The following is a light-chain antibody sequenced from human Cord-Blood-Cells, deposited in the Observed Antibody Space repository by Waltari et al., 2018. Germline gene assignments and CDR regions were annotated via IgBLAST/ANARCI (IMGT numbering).Light chain of an antibody. CDR2: EVS. V-gene: IGLV2-14*01. Sequence: QSALTQPASVAGSPGQSITIYCTGTSRDVGGYNYVSWYQQHPGKAPKLMIYEVSNRPSGVSNRFSGSKSGNTASLTISGLQAEDEADYYCSSYTSSSTLVFGTGTKVTVL. CDR3: SSYTSSSTLV. CDR1: SRDVGGYNY. J-gene: IGLJ1*01.